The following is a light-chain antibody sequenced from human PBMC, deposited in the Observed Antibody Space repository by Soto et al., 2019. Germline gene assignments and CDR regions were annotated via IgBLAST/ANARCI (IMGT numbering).Light chain of an antibody. Sequence: VLTQSPGTPSLSPGERATLSCRASQIVSGNFLAWYQQIPGQTPRLLIYGASSRATGIPERISGSGSGTDFTLTINRLEPEDFAVYYCQQYGDSPLTFGGGTKLEMK. J-gene: IGKJ4*01. CDR1: QIVSGNF. CDR2: GAS. V-gene: IGKV3-20*01. CDR3: QQYGDSPLT.